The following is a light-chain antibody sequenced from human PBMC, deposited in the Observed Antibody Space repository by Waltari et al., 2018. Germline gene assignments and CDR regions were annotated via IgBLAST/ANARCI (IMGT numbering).Light chain of an antibody. J-gene: IGLJ3*02. V-gene: IGLV2-14*01. CDR3: SSYTSSGTWV. Sequence: QSALTQPASVSGSPGQSITISCTGTSSDVGNYNYVSWYQQHPGKAPKLMLYEVTNRPPGVASRFSGSKSGNPASLNISGLQAEDEADYYCSSYTSSGTWVFGGGTKLTVL. CDR2: EVT. CDR1: SSDVGNYNY.